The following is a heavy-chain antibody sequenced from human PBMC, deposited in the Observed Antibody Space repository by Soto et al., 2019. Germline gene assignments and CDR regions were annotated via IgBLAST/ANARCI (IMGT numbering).Heavy chain of an antibody. CDR2: IKSKTDVGTT. Sequence: AGGSLRLSCAASGSTFSNAWMNWVRQAPGKGLEWVGRIKSKTDVGTTDYAAPVKGRFTISRDDSKNTLYLQLNSLKTEDTAVYYCTTRFRIHYDSSGYYFSPYAFDIWGQGTMVTVSS. J-gene: IGHJ3*02. CDR1: GSTFSNAW. D-gene: IGHD3-22*01. CDR3: TTRFRIHYDSSGYYFSPYAFDI. V-gene: IGHV3-15*07.